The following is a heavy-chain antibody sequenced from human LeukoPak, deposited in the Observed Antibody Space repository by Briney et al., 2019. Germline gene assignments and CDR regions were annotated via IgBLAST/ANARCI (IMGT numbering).Heavy chain of an antibody. J-gene: IGHJ3*02. CDR2: ISYIGST. CDR1: DDSFSGHY. D-gene: IGHD4-17*01. Sequence: ASETLSLTCAVSDDSFSGHYWTWIRQPPGKGLEWIGYISYIGSTNYNPSLKSRVTISIDTSKNQFSLKLSSVTAADTAVYYCARDLVTVTKGFDIWGQGTMVSVSS. CDR3: ARDLVTVTKGFDI. V-gene: IGHV4-59*11.